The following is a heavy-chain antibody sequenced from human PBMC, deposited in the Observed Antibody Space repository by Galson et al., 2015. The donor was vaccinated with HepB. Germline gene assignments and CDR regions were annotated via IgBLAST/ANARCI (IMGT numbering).Heavy chain of an antibody. CDR3: TTRPYFYSSGNWFDP. D-gene: IGHD2-21*01. V-gene: IGHV1-8*01. J-gene: IGHJ5*02. Sequence: SVKVSCKASGYTFTGYDINWVRQAAGQGLEWMGYMTPNKGYTDYAQKFQGRLTLTRNTSISTAYMELSSLTSDDTAVYYCTTRPYFYSSGNWFDPWGQGTLVTVAS. CDR2: MTPNKGYT. CDR1: GYTFTGYD.